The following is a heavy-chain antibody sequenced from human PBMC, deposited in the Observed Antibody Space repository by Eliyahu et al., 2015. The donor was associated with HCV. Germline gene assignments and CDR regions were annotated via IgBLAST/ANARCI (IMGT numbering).Heavy chain of an antibody. V-gene: IGHV2-26*01. J-gene: IGHJ4*02. D-gene: IGHD3-22*01. Sequence: QVTLKESGPVLVKPTETLTLTCTVSGFSLSNARMGVSWIRQPPGKALEWLAHIFSNDEKSLSTFLKSRLTISKDTPKSQVVLTMTNMDPVDTATYYCARIRNYYYSTTSMVYFDYWGQGTLVTVSS. CDR1: GFSLSNARMG. CDR2: IFSNDEK. CDR3: ARIRNYYYSTTSMVYFDY.